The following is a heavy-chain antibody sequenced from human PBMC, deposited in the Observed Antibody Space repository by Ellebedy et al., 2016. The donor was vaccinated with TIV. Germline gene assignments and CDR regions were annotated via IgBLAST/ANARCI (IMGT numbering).Heavy chain of an antibody. CDR3: AFPTGPHKGYAFDI. CDR1: GFTFGDYV. Sequence: PGGSLRLSCTGSGFTFGDYVVSWFRQAPGKGLEWVSCIRAKAYGETAEYAASVKGRFTISRDDSKDIAYLQINSLKIEDTAVYYCAFPTGPHKGYAFDIWGQGTMVTVSS. CDR2: IRAKAYGETA. D-gene: IGHD3-9*01. J-gene: IGHJ3*02. V-gene: IGHV3-49*03.